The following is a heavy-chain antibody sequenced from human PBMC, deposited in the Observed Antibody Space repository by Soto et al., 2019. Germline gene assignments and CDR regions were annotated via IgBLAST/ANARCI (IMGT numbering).Heavy chain of an antibody. V-gene: IGHV4-59*04. CDR2: IYYSGST. CDR3: ARTYYYGSGSYTYYYYMDV. Sequence: PSETLCLTCTVSGGSISSYYWSWIRQPPGKGLEWIGYIYYSGSTYYNPSLKSRVTISVDTSKNQFSLKLSSVTAADTAVYYCARTYYYGSGSYTYYYYMDVWGKGTTVTVSS. D-gene: IGHD3-10*01. CDR1: GGSISSYY. J-gene: IGHJ6*03.